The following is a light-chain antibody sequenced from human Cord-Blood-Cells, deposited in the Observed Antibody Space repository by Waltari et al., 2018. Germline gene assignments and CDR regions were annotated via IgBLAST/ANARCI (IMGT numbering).Light chain of an antibody. Sequence: DIVLTQSPDSLAVSMGGRATINCKSSQSVLYSSNNKNYLAWYQQKPGQPPNLLIYWASTRESGVPDRFSGSGSGTDFTLSISSLQAGDVAVYYCQQYYSTPYTFGQGTKLEIK. V-gene: IGKV4-1*01. CDR3: QQYYSTPYT. J-gene: IGKJ2*01. CDR1: QSVLYSSNNKNY. CDR2: WAS.